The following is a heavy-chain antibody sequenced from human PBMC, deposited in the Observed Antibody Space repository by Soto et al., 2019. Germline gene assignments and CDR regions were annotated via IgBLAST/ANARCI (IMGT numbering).Heavy chain of an antibody. CDR3: AKKIPATPWPVHYDFWSGYGDYGMDV. CDR1: GCTFSSYA. V-gene: IGHV3-23*01. CDR2: ISGSGGST. D-gene: IGHD3-3*01. Sequence: PGGSLRLSCAASGCTFSSYAMSWVRQAQGKGLEWVSAISGSGGSTYYADSVKGRFTISRDNSKNTLYLQMNSLRAEDTAVYYCAKKIPATPWPVHYDFWSGYGDYGMDVWGQGTTVTVSS. J-gene: IGHJ6*02.